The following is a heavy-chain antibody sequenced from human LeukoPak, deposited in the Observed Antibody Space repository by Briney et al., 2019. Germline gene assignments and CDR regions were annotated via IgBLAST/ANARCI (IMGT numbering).Heavy chain of an antibody. CDR1: GFSFSYYG. V-gene: IGHV3-30*02. CDR3: ATSHDY. CDR2: IQFDESDK. J-gene: IGHJ4*02. Sequence: GGSLRLSCAASGFSFSYYGMHWVRQTPGKGLEWVTFIQFDESDKFYADSVKGRFIISRDNSKSTLYLQMNSLRPEDTAVYYCATSHDYWGQGTLVTVSS.